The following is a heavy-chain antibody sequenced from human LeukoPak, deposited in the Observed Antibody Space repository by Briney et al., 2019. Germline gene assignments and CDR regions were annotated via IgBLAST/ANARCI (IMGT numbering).Heavy chain of an antibody. CDR1: GYKFTNYW. V-gene: IGHV5-51*01. D-gene: IGHD4-17*01. CDR2: IYPGDSET. Sequence: GESLKISCKASGYKFTNYWIGWVRQMPGKGLEWMTIIYPGDSETRYSPSFQGQVTISADKSIGTMYLQWSSLKASDTAKYYCARALRTGQGDYVPVLWGQGTLLIVSS. CDR3: ARALRTGQGDYVPVL. J-gene: IGHJ4*02.